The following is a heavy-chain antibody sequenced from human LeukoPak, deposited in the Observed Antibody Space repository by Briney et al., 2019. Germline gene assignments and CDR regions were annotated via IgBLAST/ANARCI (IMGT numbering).Heavy chain of an antibody. J-gene: IGHJ4*01. CDR2: ISGGGGST. CDR3: ANSIGRTPCLQLGSDY. V-gene: IGHV3-23*01. Sequence: GGSLRLSCAASGFTFSSYAMSWVRQAPGKGLEWVSAISGGGGSTYYADSVKGRFTISRDNSKNTLYLQMNSLRAAATDVYYCANSIGRTPCLQLGSDYWGHRTLVTVAS. D-gene: IGHD5-18*01. CDR1: GFTFSSYA.